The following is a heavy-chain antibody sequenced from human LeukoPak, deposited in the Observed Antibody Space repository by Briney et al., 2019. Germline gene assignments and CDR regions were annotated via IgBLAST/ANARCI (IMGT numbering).Heavy chain of an antibody. D-gene: IGHD6-6*01. V-gene: IGHV3-7*01. J-gene: IGHJ3*02. CDR1: GFTFSSYW. Sequence: PGGSLRLSCAASGFTFSSYWMSWVRQAPGKGLEWVANIKQDGSEKYYVDSVKGRFTISRDNAKNSLYLQMNSLRAEDTAVYYCARDRGGIAARPGAFDICGQGTMVTVSS. CDR2: IKQDGSEK. CDR3: ARDRGGIAARPGAFDI.